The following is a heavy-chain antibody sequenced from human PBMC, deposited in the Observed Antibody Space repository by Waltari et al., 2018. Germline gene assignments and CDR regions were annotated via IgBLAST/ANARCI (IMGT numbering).Heavy chain of an antibody. J-gene: IGHJ3*02. V-gene: IGHV4-4*02. D-gene: IGHD1-26*01. CDR2: IYRDGRS. Sequence: QVHLQESGPGLVKPSATLSPTCAVSGGSISTSNWWIWVRQLAGKGLEWIGEIYRDGRSNDNASLKLRCTMSIDKSKSQFSLELTSVAAADTASYYCTSDGHESGTASSDAFDIWGHGTKVTVS. CDR1: GGSISTSNW. CDR3: TSDGHESGTASSDAFDI.